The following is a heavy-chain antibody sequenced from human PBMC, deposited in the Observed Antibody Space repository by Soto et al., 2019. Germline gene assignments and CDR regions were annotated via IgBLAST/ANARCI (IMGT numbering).Heavy chain of an antibody. V-gene: IGHV3-23*01. CDR3: AKESLPKHYGDTLFDY. CDR1: GFSFNNYA. CDR2: LSAGGSA. J-gene: IGHJ4*02. D-gene: IGHD4-17*01. Sequence: EVQLLESGGALVRPGGSLRLSCAASGFSFNNYALSWVRQDPGKGLEWVLTLSAGGSAYYAASMLGRFTIARDSSHDTVQLQISDLRPENTAVYYCAKESLPKHYGDTLFDYWVQGPRVTVSS.